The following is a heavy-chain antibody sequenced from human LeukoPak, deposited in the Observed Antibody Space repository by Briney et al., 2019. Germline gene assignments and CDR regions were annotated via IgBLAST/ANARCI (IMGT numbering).Heavy chain of an antibody. J-gene: IGHJ4*02. V-gene: IGHV1-18*01. Sequence: GASVKVSCKASGYTFTSYGITWVRQAPGQGLEWMGWISTYSGNTNYAQNLQGRVTMTTDTSTSTAYMELRSLRSDDTAVYYCARDCGSGRLFYFDYWGQGTLVTVSS. CDR1: GYTFTSYG. CDR3: ARDCGSGRLFYFDY. CDR2: ISTYSGNT. D-gene: IGHD6-19*01.